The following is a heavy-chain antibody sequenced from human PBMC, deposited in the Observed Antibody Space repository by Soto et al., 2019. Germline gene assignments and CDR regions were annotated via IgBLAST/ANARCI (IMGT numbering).Heavy chain of an antibody. V-gene: IGHV1-8*01. J-gene: IGHJ3*02. CDR3: ARAIGPYCSGGSCDVDI. CDR1: GYTFTSYD. CDR2: MNPNSGNT. D-gene: IGHD2-15*01. Sequence: ASVKVSCKASGYTFTSYDINWVRQATGQGLEWMGWMNPNSGNTGYAQKFQGRVTMTRNTSISTAYMELSSLRSEDTAVYYCARAIGPYCSGGSCDVDIWGQGTMVTVSS.